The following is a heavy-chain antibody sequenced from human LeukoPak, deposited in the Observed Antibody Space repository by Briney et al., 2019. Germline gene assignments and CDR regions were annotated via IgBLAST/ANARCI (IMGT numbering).Heavy chain of an antibody. CDR2: ISNDGFNK. Sequence: GRSLRLSCAASVFTFGDSSIHWVRQAPGKGLDWVALISNDGFNKYFTDSVRGRFTISRDNSKNTLFLQMSSLRADDTAAYYCARAPYCRGTSCKGIGMDVWGQGTTVTVSS. J-gene: IGHJ6*02. CDR3: ARAPYCRGTSCKGIGMDV. V-gene: IGHV3-30*04. CDR1: VFTFGDSS. D-gene: IGHD2-2*01.